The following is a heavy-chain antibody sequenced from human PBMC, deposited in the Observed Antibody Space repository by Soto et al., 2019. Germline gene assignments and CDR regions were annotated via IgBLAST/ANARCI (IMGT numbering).Heavy chain of an antibody. J-gene: IGHJ4*02. V-gene: IGHV3-30-3*01. CDR3: ARASVATVV. CDR2: ISYDGSNK. Sequence: VQLVESGGGVVQPGRSLRLSCAASGFTFSSYAMHWVRQAPGKGLEWVAVISYDGSNKYYADSVKGRFTISRDNSKNTLYLQMNSLRAEDTAVYYCARASVATVVWGQGTLVTVSS. CDR1: GFTFSSYA. D-gene: IGHD5-12*01.